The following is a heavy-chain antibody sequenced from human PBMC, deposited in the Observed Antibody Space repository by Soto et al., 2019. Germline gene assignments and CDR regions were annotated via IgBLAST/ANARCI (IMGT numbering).Heavy chain of an antibody. J-gene: IGHJ4*02. CDR2: ISGSGGST. D-gene: IGHD7-27*01. CDR1: GFTFSSYA. CDR3: AKATLNWADYYFDY. V-gene: IGHV3-23*01. Sequence: GGSLILSCAASGFTFSSYAMSWVRPAPGKGLEWVSAISGSGGSTYYADSVKGRFTISRDNSKNTLYLQMNSLRAEDTAVYYCAKATLNWADYYFDYWGQGTLVTVSS.